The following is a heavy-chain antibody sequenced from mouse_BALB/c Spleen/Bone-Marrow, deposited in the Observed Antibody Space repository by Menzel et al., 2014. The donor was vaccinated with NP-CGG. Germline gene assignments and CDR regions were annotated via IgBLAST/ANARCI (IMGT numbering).Heavy chain of an antibody. J-gene: IGHJ4*01. CDR3: TRGAYYDYSYYAMDY. Sequence: EVQLQQSGTVLARPEASVKMSCKASGYSFTSYWMHWVKQRPGQGLEWIGAIYPGNSDTSYNQKFKGKAKLTAVTSASTADMELSSLTNEGSAVYYCTRGAYYDYSYYAMDYWGQGTSVTVSS. D-gene: IGHD2-4*01. V-gene: IGHV1-5*01. CDR2: IYPGNSDT. CDR1: GYSFTSYW.